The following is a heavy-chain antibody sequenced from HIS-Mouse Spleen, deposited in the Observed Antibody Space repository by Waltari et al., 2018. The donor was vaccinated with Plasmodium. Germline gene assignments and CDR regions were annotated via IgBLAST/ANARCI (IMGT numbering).Heavy chain of an antibody. CDR1: GGSLRSGDYY. CDR3: ARGLTGDLRVDY. Sequence: QVQLPESGPGLVQPSQTLSLNCPVSGGSLRSGDYYGRWIRQPTGKGLEWIGYIYYSGSTYYNPSLKSRVTISETSKNQFSLKLSSVTAADTAVYYCARGLTGDLRVDYWGQGTLVTVSS. J-gene: IGHJ4*02. V-gene: IGHV4-30-4*08. CDR2: IYYSGST. D-gene: IGHD7-27*01.